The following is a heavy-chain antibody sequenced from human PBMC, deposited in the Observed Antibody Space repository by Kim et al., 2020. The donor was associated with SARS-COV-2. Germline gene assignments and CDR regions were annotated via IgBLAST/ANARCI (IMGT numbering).Heavy chain of an antibody. J-gene: IGHJ4*02. Sequence: KYYATSLKTRLTISKDTSKNQVVLTMTNMDPVDTATYYCARSVAVAALNDYWGQGTLVTVSS. CDR2: K. V-gene: IGHV2-70*01. CDR3: ARSVAVAALNDY. D-gene: IGHD6-19*01.